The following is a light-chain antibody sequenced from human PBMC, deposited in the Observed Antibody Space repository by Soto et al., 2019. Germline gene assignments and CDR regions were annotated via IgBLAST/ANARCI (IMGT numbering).Light chain of an antibody. CDR3: QQFGNSPWT. J-gene: IGKJ1*01. CDR1: QSVPSTY. CDR2: GTF. V-gene: IGKV3-20*01. Sequence: PGERATLSCRASQSVPSTYFAWYQQKAGQPPRLLISGTFNRATGIPDRFSGSGSGTDFTLTISRLEPEDFAVYFCQQFGNSPWTFGQGTKVDIK.